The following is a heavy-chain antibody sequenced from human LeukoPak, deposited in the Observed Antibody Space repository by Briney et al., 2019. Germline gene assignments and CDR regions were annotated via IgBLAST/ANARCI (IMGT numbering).Heavy chain of an antibody. D-gene: IGHD3-10*01. V-gene: IGHV4-59*01. CDR1: GGSISSYY. Sequence: PSETLSLTCTVSGGSISSYYWSWIRQPPGKGLEWIGYIYYSGSTNYNPSLKSRVTISVDTSKNQFSLKLSSVTAADTAVYYCARGLSEDQTYYYGSGIGYYFDYWGQGTLVTVSS. CDR3: ARGLSEDQTYYYGSGIGYYFDY. CDR2: IYYSGST. J-gene: IGHJ4*02.